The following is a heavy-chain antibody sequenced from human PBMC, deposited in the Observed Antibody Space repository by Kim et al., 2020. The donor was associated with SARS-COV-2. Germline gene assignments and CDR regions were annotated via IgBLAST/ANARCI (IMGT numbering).Heavy chain of an antibody. J-gene: IGHJ4*02. CDR1: GYTFTSYA. CDR3: ARGPRVWYSSSSPIDY. D-gene: IGHD6-6*01. Sequence: ASVKVSCKASGYTFTSYAMNWVRQAPGQGLEWMGWINTNTGNPTYAQGFTGRFVFSLDTSVSTAYLQISSLKAEDTAVYYCARGPRVWYSSSSPIDYWGQGTLVTVSS. V-gene: IGHV7-4-1*02. CDR2: INTNTGNP.